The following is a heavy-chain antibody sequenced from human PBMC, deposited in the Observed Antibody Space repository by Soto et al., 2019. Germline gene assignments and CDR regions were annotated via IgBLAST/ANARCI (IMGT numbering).Heavy chain of an antibody. V-gene: IGHV6-1*01. D-gene: IGHD6-6*01. Sequence: PSHSLSLTCAISGYSVSSNSAAWNWISQSPSRGLEWLGRTYYRSKWYNDYAVSVKSRITINPDTSKNQFSLQLNSVTPEDTAVYYCAREEIAARHNWFEPWGQRTMVTV. CDR3: AREEIAARHNWFEP. CDR2: TYYRSKWYN. CDR1: GYSVSSNSAA. J-gene: IGHJ5*02.